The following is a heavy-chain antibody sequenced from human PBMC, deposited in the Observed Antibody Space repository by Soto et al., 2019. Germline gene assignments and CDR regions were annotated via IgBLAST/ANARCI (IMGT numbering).Heavy chain of an antibody. Sequence: GGSLRLSCAASGFTFSSYSMNWVRQAPGKGLEWVSYISSSSSTIYYADSVKGRFTISRDNAKNSLYLQMNSLRAEDTAVYYCAKYYDTLTGYSQLDYWGQGTLVTVSS. CDR1: GFTFSSYS. CDR2: ISSSSSTI. D-gene: IGHD3-9*01. V-gene: IGHV3-48*01. CDR3: AKYYDTLTGYSQLDY. J-gene: IGHJ4*02.